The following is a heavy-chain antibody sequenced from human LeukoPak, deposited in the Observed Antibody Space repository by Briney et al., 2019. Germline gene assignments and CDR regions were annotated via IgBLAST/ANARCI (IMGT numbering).Heavy chain of an antibody. CDR1: GGSISSYY. CDR2: IYYSGST. CDR3: ARVRWDGYYYYSGMDV. J-gene: IGHJ6*02. Sequence: KSSETLSLTCTASGGSISSYYWSWIRQPPGKGLEWIGYIYYSGSTNYNPSLKSRVTISVDTSKNQFSLKLSSVTAADTAVYYCARVRWDGYYYYSGMDVWGQGTPVTVSS. D-gene: IGHD1-26*01. V-gene: IGHV4-59*01.